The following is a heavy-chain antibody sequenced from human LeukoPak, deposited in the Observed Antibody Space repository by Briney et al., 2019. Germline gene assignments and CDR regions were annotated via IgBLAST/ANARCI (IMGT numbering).Heavy chain of an antibody. CDR2: LFYSRST. V-gene: IGHV4-59*01. CDR3: ARGGALSVVSL. CDR1: GGSISSCY. Sequence: PSETLSLTCTVSGGSISSCYWSWIRQPPGKGLEWIGYLFYSRSTNYNPSLQNRVTISADTSKNQFSLKLSSVTAADTAVYFCARGGALSVVSLWGQGTLVTVSS. D-gene: IGHD4-23*01. J-gene: IGHJ4*02.